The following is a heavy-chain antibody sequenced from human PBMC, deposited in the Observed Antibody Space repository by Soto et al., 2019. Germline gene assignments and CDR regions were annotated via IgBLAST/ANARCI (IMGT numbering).Heavy chain of an antibody. CDR2: IYYSGST. J-gene: IGHJ3*02. D-gene: IGHD3-22*01. Sequence: PSETLSLTCTVSAGSISRGGYYCSSIRQHPGNGLEWIGYIYYSGSTYYNPSLKSRVTISVDTSKNQFSLKLSSVTAADTAVYYCARGGYYYDSSGYYSAGVGAFDIWGQGTMVTVSS. CDR3: ARGGYYYDSSGYYSAGVGAFDI. V-gene: IGHV4-31*03. CDR1: AGSISRGGYY.